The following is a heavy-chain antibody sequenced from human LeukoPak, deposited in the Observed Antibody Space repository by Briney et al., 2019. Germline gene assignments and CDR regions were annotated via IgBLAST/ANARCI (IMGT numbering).Heavy chain of an antibody. CDR3: ARLRYTYGKNFDY. J-gene: IGHJ4*02. Sequence: GGSLRLSCAASGFTFRAYWMSWVRQAPGKGLEWVANINPEGSEKDYVDSVKGRFTISRDNAKNSLYLQMNTLRAEDTAVYFCARLRYTYGKNFDYWGQGALVTVSS. V-gene: IGHV3-7*01. CDR2: INPEGSEK. D-gene: IGHD5-18*01. CDR1: GFTFRAYW.